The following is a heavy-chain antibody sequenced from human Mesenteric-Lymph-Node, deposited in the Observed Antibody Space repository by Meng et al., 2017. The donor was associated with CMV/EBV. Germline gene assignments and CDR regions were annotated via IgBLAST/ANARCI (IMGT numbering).Heavy chain of an antibody. CDR3: ARDMSSWYVSNYYYGMDV. V-gene: IGHV3-30-3*01. CDR1: GFTFSSYA. CDR2: ISYDGSNK. J-gene: IGHJ6*02. D-gene: IGHD6-13*01. Sequence: LSLTCAASGFTFSSYAMHWVRQAPGKGLEWVAVISYDGSNKYYADSVKGRFTISRDNSKNTLYLQMNSLRAEDTAVYYCARDMSSWYVSNYYYGMDVWGQGTTVTVSS.